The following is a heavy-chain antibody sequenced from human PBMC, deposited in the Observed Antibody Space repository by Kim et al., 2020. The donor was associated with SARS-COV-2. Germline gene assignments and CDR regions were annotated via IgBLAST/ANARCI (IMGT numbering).Heavy chain of an antibody. V-gene: IGHV3-30-3*01. CDR2: ITYNGSNK. D-gene: IGHD6-19*01. CDR3: ARGSQQWLVRGAFGI. Sequence: GGSLRLSCAASGFTFSSYTMHWVRQAPGKGLEWVAFITYNGSNKYYADSVKGRFTISRDNSKNTLYLQMNSLRAEDTAVYYCARGSQQWLVRGAFGIWG. CDR1: GFTFSSYT. J-gene: IGHJ3*02.